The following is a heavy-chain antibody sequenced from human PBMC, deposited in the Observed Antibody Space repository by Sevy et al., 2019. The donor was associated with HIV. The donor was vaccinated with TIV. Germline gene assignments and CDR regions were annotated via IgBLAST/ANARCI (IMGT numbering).Heavy chain of an antibody. Sequence: SETLSLTCAIYRGSFTGYYWSWIRQPPGKGLEWIGEINHSGSTTYNPSLKSRVTISVDTSKNQFSLRLTSVTAADTAVYYCARGVGNSYGYDPDYWGQGTLVTVSS. CDR3: ARGVGNSYGYDPDY. D-gene: IGHD5-18*01. CDR1: RGSFTGYY. J-gene: IGHJ4*02. CDR2: INHSGST. V-gene: IGHV4-34*01.